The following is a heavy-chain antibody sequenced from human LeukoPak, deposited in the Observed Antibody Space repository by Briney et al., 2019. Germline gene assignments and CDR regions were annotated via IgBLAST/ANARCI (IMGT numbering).Heavy chain of an antibody. J-gene: IGHJ3*02. CDR3: ARVQGTGCIRRALDI. V-gene: IGHV4-31*03. D-gene: IGHD2-8*02. CDR2: TYCSGNT. Sequence: SETLSLTCTVSGDSISSGGNYWSWVRQHPGKGLEWIGHTYCSGNTYYNPSLKSRVTISVDTSNNQFSLRLSSVTGAVTAVYFCARVQGTGCIRRALDIWGQGTMVTVSS. CDR1: GDSISSGGNY.